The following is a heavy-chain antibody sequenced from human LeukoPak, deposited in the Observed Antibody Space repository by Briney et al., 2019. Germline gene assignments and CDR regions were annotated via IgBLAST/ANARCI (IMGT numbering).Heavy chain of an antibody. CDR1: GFTFSSYS. J-gene: IGHJ3*01. Sequence: PGGSLRLSCAASGFTFSSYSMNWVRQAPGKGLEWVSAISGSGGSTYYADSVKGRFTISRDNSRNTLYLQVTSLRAEDTAVYYCAKDGGVSRGSFDVWGQGTMVTVSS. CDR3: AKDGGVSRGSFDV. D-gene: IGHD3-3*01. V-gene: IGHV3-23*01. CDR2: ISGSGGST.